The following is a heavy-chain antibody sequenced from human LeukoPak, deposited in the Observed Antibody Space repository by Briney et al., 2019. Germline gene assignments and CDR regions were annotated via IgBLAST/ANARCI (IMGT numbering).Heavy chain of an antibody. V-gene: IGHV4-4*02. CDR3: ARDKRPVGSSGCLDC. D-gene: IGHD6-19*01. J-gene: IGHJ4*02. CDR2: IYDTGST. CDR1: GESISSSDW. Sequence: PSESLSLTCAVSGESISSSDWWSWVSQAPGKGLEWMGEIYDTGSTNYNPSLQSRVTLSVDKSKNQFSLTLTSVTAADTAVYYCARDKRPVGSSGCLDCWGQGTLVTVSS.